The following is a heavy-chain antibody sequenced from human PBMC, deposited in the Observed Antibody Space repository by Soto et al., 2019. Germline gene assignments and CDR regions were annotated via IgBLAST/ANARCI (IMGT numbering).Heavy chain of an antibody. V-gene: IGHV3-21*01. CDR3: AKDSGCVNNACAYDP. D-gene: IGHD1-20*01. Sequence: KPGGSLRLSCAASGFGFSDYTMNWVRQAPGKGLEWVSSISKGSDYIFYADKVKGRFTISRDNARNSLHLQMTSLRVEDTAVYYCAKDSGCVNNACAYDPWGQGTLVTVSS. J-gene: IGHJ5*02. CDR2: ISKGSDYI. CDR1: GFGFSDYT.